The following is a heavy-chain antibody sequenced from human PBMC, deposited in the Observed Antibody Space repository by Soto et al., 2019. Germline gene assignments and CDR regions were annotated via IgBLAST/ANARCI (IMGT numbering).Heavy chain of an antibody. CDR2: INPSGGST. CDR1: GYTFTSYY. V-gene: IGHV1-46*01. Sequence: QVQLVQSGAEVKKPGASVKVSCKASGYTFTSYYMHWVRQAPGQGLEWMGIINPSGGSTSYAQKFQGRVTITRDTSTSTGYMELSSLRSEDTAVYYCARDRGGPLVPAAIGGMDVWGQGTTVTVSS. D-gene: IGHD2-2*01. CDR3: ARDRGGPLVPAAIGGMDV. J-gene: IGHJ6*02.